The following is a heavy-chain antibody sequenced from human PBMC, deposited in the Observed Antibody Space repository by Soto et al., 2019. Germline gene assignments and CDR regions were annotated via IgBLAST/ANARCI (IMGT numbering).Heavy chain of an antibody. Sequence: PGGSLRLSFAASGFTFSSYAMSWVRQAPGKGLEWVSAISGSGGSTYYADSVKGRFTISRDNSKNTLYLQMNSVRAEDTAVYYCAKDRQAAGTYYGMDVWGQGTTVTVSS. CDR3: AKDRQAAGTYYGMDV. J-gene: IGHJ6*02. D-gene: IGHD6-13*01. V-gene: IGHV3-23*01. CDR2: ISGSGGST. CDR1: GFTFSSYA.